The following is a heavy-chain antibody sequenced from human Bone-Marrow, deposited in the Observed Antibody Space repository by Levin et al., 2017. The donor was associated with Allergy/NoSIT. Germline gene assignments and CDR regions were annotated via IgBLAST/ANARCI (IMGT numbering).Heavy chain of an antibody. V-gene: IGHV4-4*02. CDR1: GGSISSGNW. D-gene: IGHD3-3*01. CDR2: IYHGGST. CDR3: TRNGYYNFDY. Sequence: PSETLSLTCAVSGGSISSGNWWSWVRQPPGKGLEWIGEIYHGGSTNYNPSLKSRVTISVDSSKNQFSLTLSSVTAADTAVYYCTRNGYYNFDYWGQGTLVTVSS. J-gene: IGHJ4*02.